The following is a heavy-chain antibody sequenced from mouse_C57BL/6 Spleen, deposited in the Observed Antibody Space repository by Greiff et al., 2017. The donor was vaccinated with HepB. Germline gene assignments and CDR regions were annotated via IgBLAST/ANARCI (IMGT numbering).Heavy chain of an antibody. CDR2: IDPSDSYT. Sequence: QVQLQQPGAELVMPGASVKLSCKASGYTFTSYWMHWVKQRPGQGLEWIGEIDPSDSYTNYNQKFKGKSTLTVDKSSSTAYMQLSSLTSEDSAVYYWARKRGAAQAPYAMDYWGQGTSVTVSS. V-gene: IGHV1-69*01. J-gene: IGHJ4*01. CDR1: GYTFTSYW. CDR3: ARKRGAAQAPYAMDY. D-gene: IGHD3-2*02.